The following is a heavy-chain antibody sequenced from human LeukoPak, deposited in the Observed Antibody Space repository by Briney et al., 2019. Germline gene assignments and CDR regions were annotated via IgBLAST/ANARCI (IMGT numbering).Heavy chain of an antibody. J-gene: IGHJ5*02. V-gene: IGHV3-9*01. CDR1: GFTFDDYA. D-gene: IGHD1-1*01. CDR2: ISWNSGSI. Sequence: QPGGSLRLSCAASGFTFDDYAMHWVRQAPGKGLEWVSGISWNSGSIGYADSVKGRFTISRDNAKNSLYLQMNSLRAEDTALYYCAKDGLRIGTPSRGWFDPWGQGTLVTVSS. CDR3: AKDGLRIGTPSRGWFDP.